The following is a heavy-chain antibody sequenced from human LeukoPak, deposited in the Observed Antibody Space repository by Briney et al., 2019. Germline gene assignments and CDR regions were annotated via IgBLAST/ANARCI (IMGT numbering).Heavy chain of an antibody. J-gene: IGHJ4*02. CDR1: GFTFNSYE. CDR2: ISSSGSTI. V-gene: IGHV3-48*03. D-gene: IGHD3-9*01. CDR3: ASVNRRQHYDLLSGYYFTQDDY. Sequence: GGSLRLSCAASGFTFNSYEMNWVRQAPGKGLEWVSYISSSGSTIYYADSVKGRFTISRDNAKNSLYLQMNSLRAEDTAVYYCASVNRRQHYDLLSGYYFTQDDYWGQGTLVTVSS.